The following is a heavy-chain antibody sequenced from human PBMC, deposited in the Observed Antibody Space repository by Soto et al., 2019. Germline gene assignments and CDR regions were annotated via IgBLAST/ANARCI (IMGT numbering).Heavy chain of an antibody. D-gene: IGHD6-6*01. CDR1: GFTFSSYA. CDR3: AKDLSSIAARPNFDY. V-gene: IGHV3-23*01. J-gene: IGHJ4*02. Sequence: GGSLRLSCAASGFTFSSYAMSWVRQAPGKGLEWVSYISGSGGGTYYTDSVKGRFTISRDNSKNTLYLQMNSLRSEDTAVYYCAKDLSSIAARPNFDYWGQGTLVTVSS. CDR2: ISGSGGGT.